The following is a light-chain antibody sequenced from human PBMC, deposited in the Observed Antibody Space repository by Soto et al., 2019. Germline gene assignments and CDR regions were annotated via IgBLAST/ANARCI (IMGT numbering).Light chain of an antibody. CDR1: SSDVGNYNY. CDR3: SSFTTSSTPHYV. CDR2: GVS. J-gene: IGLJ1*01. Sequence: QPALTQAAYVSGSPGQSITITYTGTSSDVGNYNYVSWYQQHPGKAPKVIIYGVSNRPSGVSNRFSGSKSGNTASLTISGLQAEDEGDYYCSSFTTSSTPHYVFGTGTKVTVL. V-gene: IGLV2-14*01.